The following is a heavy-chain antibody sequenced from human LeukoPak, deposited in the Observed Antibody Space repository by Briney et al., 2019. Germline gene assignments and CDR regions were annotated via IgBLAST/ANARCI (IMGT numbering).Heavy chain of an antibody. CDR1: GFTFSGYA. Sequence: GGSLRLSCAASGFTFSGYAMNWVRQAPGKGLEWVSLIFASGSTTKYADSVKGRFTISRDNSKNTLYLQMNSLRAEDTAVYYCARLGEQWLPSYGMDVWGQGTTVTVSS. CDR2: IFASGSTT. V-gene: IGHV3-23*05. D-gene: IGHD6-19*01. CDR3: ARLGEQWLPSYGMDV. J-gene: IGHJ6*02.